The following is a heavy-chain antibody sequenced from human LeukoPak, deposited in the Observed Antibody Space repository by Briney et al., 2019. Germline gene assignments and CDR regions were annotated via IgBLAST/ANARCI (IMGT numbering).Heavy chain of an antibody. CDR3: ARQSCSSTSCYSSGMDV. J-gene: IGHJ6*02. CDR2: IDPGDSDT. CDR1: GYNFTNYW. V-gene: IGHV5-51*01. Sequence: GESLKISCKGSGYNFTNYWVGWVRQMPGKGLEWMGIIDPGDSDTRYSPSFVSQITISADKSISTAYLQWSSLKASDTAMYYCARQSCSSTSCYSSGMDVWGQGTTVTVSS. D-gene: IGHD2-2*01.